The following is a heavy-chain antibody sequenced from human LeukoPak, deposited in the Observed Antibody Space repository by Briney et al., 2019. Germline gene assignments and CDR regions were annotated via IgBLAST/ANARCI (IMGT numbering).Heavy chain of an antibody. CDR3: ARDLIPMVRGVIWN. Sequence: GGSLRLSCAASGFTFSSYSMNWVRRAPGKGLEWVSSISSSSSYIYYADSVKGRFTISRDNAKNSLYLQMNSLRAEDTAVYYCARDLIPMVRGVIWNWGQGTLVTVSS. J-gene: IGHJ4*02. CDR1: GFTFSSYS. D-gene: IGHD3-10*01. V-gene: IGHV3-21*01. CDR2: ISSSSSYI.